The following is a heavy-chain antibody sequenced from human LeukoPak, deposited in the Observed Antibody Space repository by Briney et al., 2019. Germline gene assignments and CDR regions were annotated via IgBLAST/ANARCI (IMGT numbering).Heavy chain of an antibody. CDR1: GGSISRYY. J-gene: IGHJ4*02. Sequence: PSETLSLTCTVSGGSISRYYWSWVRQPPGKGLEWIGYIYYSGSTNYNPSLTSRLTISVDTSKNQSSLKLISLTAADTAVYYCARGSSGKDDSSGYYRYWGQGTLVTVSS. D-gene: IGHD3-22*01. CDR3: ARGSSGKDDSSGYYRY. V-gene: IGHV4-59*01. CDR2: IYYSGST.